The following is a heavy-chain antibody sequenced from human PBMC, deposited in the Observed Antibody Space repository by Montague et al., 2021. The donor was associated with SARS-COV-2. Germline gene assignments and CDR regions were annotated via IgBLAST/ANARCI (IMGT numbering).Heavy chain of an antibody. V-gene: IGHV4-59*08. CDR2: NSDSGST. Sequence: SETLSLTCTVSGGSISSFYWSWFRQLPGKGLEWIGYNSDSGSTNYNPSLTSRLTMSVDTSKNQFSLKVNSVAAADTAVFYCARQYSATLPAVYWGQGTLVTVSS. CDR1: GGSISSFY. CDR3: ARQYSATLPAVY. D-gene: IGHD2-15*01. J-gene: IGHJ4*02.